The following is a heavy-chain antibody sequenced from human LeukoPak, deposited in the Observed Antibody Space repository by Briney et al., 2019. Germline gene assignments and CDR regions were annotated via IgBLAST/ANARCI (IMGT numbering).Heavy chain of an antibody. J-gene: IGHJ1*01. CDR1: GFTFTSSA. Sequence: GASVKVSCKASGFTFTSSAVQWVRQARGQRLEWIGWIVVGSGNTNYAQKFQERVTITRDMSTSTAYMELSSLRSEDTAVYYCAASKELERQEYFQHWGQGTLVTVSS. V-gene: IGHV1-58*01. CDR2: IVVGSGNT. CDR3: AASKELERQEYFQH. D-gene: IGHD1-1*01.